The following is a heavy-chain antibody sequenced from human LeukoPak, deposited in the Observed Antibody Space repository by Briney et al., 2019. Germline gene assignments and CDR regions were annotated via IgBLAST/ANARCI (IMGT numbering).Heavy chain of an antibody. D-gene: IGHD6-6*01. CDR2: INHSGST. J-gene: IGHJ4*02. Sequence: SETLSLTCAVYGGSFSDYYWSWIRQPPGKGLEWIGEINHSGSTYYNPSLKSRVTISVDTSKNQFSLKLSSVTAADTAVYYCARGPIAARPFDYWGQETLVTVSS. CDR3: ARGPIAARPFDY. CDR1: GGSFSDYY. V-gene: IGHV4-34*01.